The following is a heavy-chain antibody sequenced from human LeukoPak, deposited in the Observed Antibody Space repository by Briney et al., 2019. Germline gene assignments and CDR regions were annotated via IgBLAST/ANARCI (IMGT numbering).Heavy chain of an antibody. CDR1: GFTVSSNY. V-gene: IGHV3-53*01. J-gene: IGHJ4*02. CDR2: IYSGGST. Sequence: GGSLRLSCAASGFTVSSNYMSWVRQAPGKGLEWVSVIYSGGSTYYADSVKGRFTISRDNSKNTLYLQMNSLRAEDTAVYYCARAVRYCSSTSCFHFDYWGQGTLVTVSS. D-gene: IGHD2-2*01. CDR3: ARAVRYCSSTSCFHFDY.